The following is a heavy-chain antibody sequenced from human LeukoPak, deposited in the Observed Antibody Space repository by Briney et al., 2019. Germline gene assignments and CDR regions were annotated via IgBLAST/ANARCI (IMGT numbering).Heavy chain of an antibody. V-gene: IGHV3-48*02. D-gene: IGHD4/OR15-4a*01. CDR3: ARRERQSANYYYFDY. CDR2: ISGSTSAV. Sequence: GGPLRLSCAASGFTFTRYGMVWVRQAPGKGLEWVSYISGSTSAVYYADSVRGRFTISRDNAKNSLYLQMNSLRDDDTAVYYCARRERQSANYYYFDYWGQGTLVTVSS. J-gene: IGHJ4*02. CDR1: GFTFTRYG.